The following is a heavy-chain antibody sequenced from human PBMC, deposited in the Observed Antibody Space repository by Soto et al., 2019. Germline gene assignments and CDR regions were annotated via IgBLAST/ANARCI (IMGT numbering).Heavy chain of an antibody. CDR2: MNPNSGNT. D-gene: IGHD3-3*01. Sequence: ASVKVSCKASGGTFTSYDINWVRQATGQGLEWMGWMNPNSGNTGYAQKFQGRVTMTRNTSISTAYMELSSLRSEDTAVYYCARHYDFWSGSYYYYGMDVWGQGTTVTVSS. CDR1: GGTFTSYD. CDR3: ARHYDFWSGSYYYYGMDV. J-gene: IGHJ6*02. V-gene: IGHV1-8*01.